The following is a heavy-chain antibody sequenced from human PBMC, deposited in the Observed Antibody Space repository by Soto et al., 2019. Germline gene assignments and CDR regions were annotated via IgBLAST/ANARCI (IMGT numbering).Heavy chain of an antibody. CDR1: GFTVSSNY. D-gene: IGHD6-19*01. CDR2: IYSGGST. V-gene: IGHV3-53*01. J-gene: IGHJ4*02. Sequence: PGGSLRLSCAASGFTVSSNYMSWVRQAPGKGLEWVSVIYSGGSTYYADSVKGRLTISRDNSKNTLYLQMNSLRAEDTAVYYCAREDQWLVPSWGQGTLFTVSS. CDR3: AREDQWLVPS.